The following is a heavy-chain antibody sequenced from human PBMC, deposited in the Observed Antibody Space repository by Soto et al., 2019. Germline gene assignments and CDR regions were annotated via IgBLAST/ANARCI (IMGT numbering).Heavy chain of an antibody. CDR1: GGSFSGYY. J-gene: IGHJ6*02. V-gene: IGHV4-34*01. CDR2: INHSGST. Sequence: QVQLQQWGAGLLKPSETLSLTCAVYGGSFSGYYWSWIRQPPGKGLEWIGEINHSGSTNYNPSLKSRVTISVDTSKNQFSLKLSSVTAADTAVYYCATGSKGYYYGMDVWGQGTTVTVSS. CDR3: ATGSKGYYYGMDV. D-gene: IGHD3-10*01.